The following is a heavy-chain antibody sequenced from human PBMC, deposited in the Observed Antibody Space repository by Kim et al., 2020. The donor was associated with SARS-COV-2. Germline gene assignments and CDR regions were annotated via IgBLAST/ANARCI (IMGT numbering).Heavy chain of an antibody. CDR2: INHSGST. D-gene: IGHD1-1*01. Sequence: SETLSLTCAVYGGSFSGYYWSWIRQPPGKGLEWIGEINHSGSTNYNPSLKSRVTISVDTSKNQFSLKLSSVTAADTAVYYCARASSRWNHTTLYYFDYWGQGTLVTVSS. V-gene: IGHV4-34*01. CDR3: ARASSRWNHTTLYYFDY. CDR1: GGSFSGYY. J-gene: IGHJ4*02.